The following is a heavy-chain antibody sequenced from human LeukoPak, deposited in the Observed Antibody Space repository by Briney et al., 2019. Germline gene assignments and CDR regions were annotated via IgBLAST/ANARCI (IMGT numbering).Heavy chain of an antibody. V-gene: IGHV4-59*01. CDR2: IYYSGST. J-gene: IGHJ4*02. CDR3: AREYSSSSGHFDF. CDR1: GASISSYY. Sequence: SETLSLTCTVSGASISSYYWSWIRQPPGKGLDWIGYIYYSGSTSYNPSLKSRVTISLDTSKNQFSLKLSSVTAADTAVYYCAREYSSSSGHFDFWGQGTLVTVSS. D-gene: IGHD6-6*01.